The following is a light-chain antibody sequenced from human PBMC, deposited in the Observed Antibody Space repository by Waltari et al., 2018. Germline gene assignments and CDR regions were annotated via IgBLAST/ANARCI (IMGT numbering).Light chain of an antibody. CDR2: LGS. Sequence: DIVMTQSPLSLPVTPGEPASISCRSSQSLLHSNGYNYLDWYLQKPGQSPQLLISLGSNRASGVPDRFSGSGSGTDFTLKISRVEAGDVGLYYCMQGLQTPYTFGQGTKLEIK. J-gene: IGKJ2*01. V-gene: IGKV2-28*01. CDR1: QSLLHSNGYNY. CDR3: MQGLQTPYT.